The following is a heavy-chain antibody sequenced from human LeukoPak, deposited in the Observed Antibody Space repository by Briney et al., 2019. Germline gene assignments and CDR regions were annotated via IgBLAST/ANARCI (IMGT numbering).Heavy chain of an antibody. CDR2: IWHDGGRK. CDR3: AKRGRIVGASSFDY. CDR1: GFTFSTHG. D-gene: IGHD1-26*01. Sequence: GGSLRLSCAASGFTFSTHGFHWVRQAPGKGLEWVSVIWHDGGRKEYADSVRGRFTISRDNSNLYLQMNSLRAGDTAVYYCAKRGRIVGASSFDYWGQGTLVTVSS. J-gene: IGHJ4*02. V-gene: IGHV3-33*08.